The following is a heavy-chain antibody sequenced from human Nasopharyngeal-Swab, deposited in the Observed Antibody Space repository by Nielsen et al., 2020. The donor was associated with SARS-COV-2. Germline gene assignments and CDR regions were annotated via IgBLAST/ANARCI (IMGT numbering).Heavy chain of an antibody. D-gene: IGHD3-16*02. CDR2: IYYSGST. V-gene: IGHV4-31*03. CDR1: GGSISSGGYY. Sequence: SETLSLTCTVSGGSISSGGYYWSWIRQHPGKGLEWIGYIYYSGSTYYNPSLKSRVTISVDTSKNQFSLNLTSVTAADTAVYYCARVALGSYLRGRGMDVWGQGTTVTVSS. CDR3: ARVALGSYLRGRGMDV. J-gene: IGHJ6*02.